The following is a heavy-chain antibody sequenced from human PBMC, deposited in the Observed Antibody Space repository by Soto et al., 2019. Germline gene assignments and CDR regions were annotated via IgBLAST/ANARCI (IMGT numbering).Heavy chain of an antibody. CDR3: AKDPKRKAAVADDY. Sequence: QVQLVESGGGVVQPGRSPRLSCAASGFTFSSYGMHWVRQAPGKGLEWVAVISYDGSNKYYADSVKGRFTISRDNSKNTLYLQMNSLRAEDTAVYYCAKDPKRKAAVADDYWGQGTLVTVSS. V-gene: IGHV3-30*18. J-gene: IGHJ4*02. CDR1: GFTFSSYG. D-gene: IGHD6-19*01. CDR2: ISYDGSNK.